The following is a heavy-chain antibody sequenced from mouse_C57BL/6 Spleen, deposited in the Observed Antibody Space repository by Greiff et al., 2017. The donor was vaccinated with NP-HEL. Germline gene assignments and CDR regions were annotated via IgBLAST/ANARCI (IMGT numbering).Heavy chain of an antibody. CDR2: IYPRSGNT. J-gene: IGHJ1*03. CDR3: ARSGTGTTGWYFDG. V-gene: IGHV1-81*01. Sequence: VQLQQSGAELARPGASVKLSCKASGYTFTSYGISWVKQRTGQGLEWIGKIYPRSGNTYYNEKFKGKATLTADKSSSTAYMELRSLTSEDSAVYFCARSGTGTTGWYFDGWGTGTTVTVSS. D-gene: IGHD4-1*01. CDR1: GYTFTSYG.